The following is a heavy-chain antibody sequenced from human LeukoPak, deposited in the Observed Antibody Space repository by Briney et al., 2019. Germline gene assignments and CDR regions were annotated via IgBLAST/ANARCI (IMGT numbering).Heavy chain of an antibody. Sequence: GGSLRLSCGASGFTLSDHYVDWVRQAPGKGLEWVGRSRDKANSYSTEYAASVEGRFTISRDDSKNSLYLQMNSLKTEDTAVYYCAPLSPLDWGQGTLVTVSS. CDR1: GFTLSDHY. J-gene: IGHJ4*02. CDR3: APLSPLD. V-gene: IGHV3-72*01. CDR2: SRDKANSYST.